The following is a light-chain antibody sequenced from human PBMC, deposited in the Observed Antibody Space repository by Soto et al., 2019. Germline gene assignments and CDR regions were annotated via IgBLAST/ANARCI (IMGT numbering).Light chain of an antibody. CDR2: EVN. V-gene: IGLV2-14*01. CDR3: SSFTSSSTQV. CDR1: SSDVGGYNY. J-gene: IGLJ3*02. Sequence: QSALTQPASVSGSPGQSITISCTGTSSDVGGYNYVSWYQQHPGKAPKLMIYEVNNRPLGVSNRFSGSKSGNTASLTISGLQAEDEADYYCSSFTSSSTQVFGGGTQLTVL.